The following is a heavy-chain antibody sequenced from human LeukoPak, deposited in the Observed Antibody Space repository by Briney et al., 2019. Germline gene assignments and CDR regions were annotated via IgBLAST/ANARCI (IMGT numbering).Heavy chain of an antibody. D-gene: IGHD3-10*01. CDR2: IRSKANSYAT. J-gene: IGHJ5*02. V-gene: IGHV3-73*01. CDR1: GFTFSGSA. CDR3: PPWGSGSYLNWFDP. Sequence: PGGSLRLSCAASGFTFSGSAMHWVRQASGKGLEWVGRIRSKANSYATAYAASVKGRFTISRDDSKNTAYLQMNSLKTEDTAVYYCPPWGSGSYLNWFDPWGQGTLVTVSS.